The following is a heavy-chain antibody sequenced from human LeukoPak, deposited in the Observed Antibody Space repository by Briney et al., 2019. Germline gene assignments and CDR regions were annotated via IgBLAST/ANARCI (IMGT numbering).Heavy chain of an antibody. D-gene: IGHD7-27*01. V-gene: IGHV1-2*02. CDR3: AILEGQLGIEVFDY. CDR1: GHTFTGYY. CDR2: INPNSGGT. J-gene: IGHJ4*02. Sequence: GASVNVSCKASGHTFTGYYMHWVRQAPGQGLEWMGWINPNSGGTNYAQKFQGRVTMTRDTSISTAYMELSRLRSDDTAVYYCAILEGQLGIEVFDYWGQGTLVTVSS.